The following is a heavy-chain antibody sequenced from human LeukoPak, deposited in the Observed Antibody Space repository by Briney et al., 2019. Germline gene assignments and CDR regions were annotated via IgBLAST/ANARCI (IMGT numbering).Heavy chain of an antibody. CDR2: IWYDGNNK. V-gene: IGHV3-33*01. CDR3: VRDRGSTNYFDY. D-gene: IGHD3-10*01. Sequence: GRSLRLSCAASGFTFSSYGMHWVPQAPGKGLEWVAIIWYDGNNKYYADSLKGRFTISRDNSKNTLYLQINSLRAEDTAVYFCVRDRGSTNYFDYWGQGALVTVSS. CDR1: GFTFSSYG. J-gene: IGHJ4*02.